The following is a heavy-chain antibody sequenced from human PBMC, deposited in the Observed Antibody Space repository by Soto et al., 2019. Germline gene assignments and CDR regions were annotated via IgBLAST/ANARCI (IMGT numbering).Heavy chain of an antibody. CDR3: ARGERYYYDSSGYFGFDY. D-gene: IGHD3-22*01. Sequence: GGSLRVSCAASGFTFSRHTMHWVRQAPGKGLEWVASISYDGSNKYYADSVKGRFTISRDNSKNTLSVQMDSLRAEDTAVYYCARGERYYYDSSGYFGFDYWGQGTLVTVSS. J-gene: IGHJ4*02. CDR1: GFTFSRHT. V-gene: IGHV3-30*04. CDR2: ISYDGSNK.